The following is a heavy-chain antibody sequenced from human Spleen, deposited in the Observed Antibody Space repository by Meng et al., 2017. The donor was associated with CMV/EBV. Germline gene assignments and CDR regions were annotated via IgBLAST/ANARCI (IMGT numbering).Heavy chain of an antibody. D-gene: IGHD2-2*01. CDR1: GGTFSSYA. CDR2: IIPLLGIT. Sequence: SVKVSCKASGGTFSSYAISWVRQAPGQGLEWTGRIIPLLGITNYAQKFQGRVTITADKSTRTAYMELSSLRSEDTAVYYCARDRCSSTNCYPEQVVWFDPWGQGTLVTVSS. V-gene: IGHV1-69*04. CDR3: ARDRCSSTNCYPEQVVWFDP. J-gene: IGHJ5*02.